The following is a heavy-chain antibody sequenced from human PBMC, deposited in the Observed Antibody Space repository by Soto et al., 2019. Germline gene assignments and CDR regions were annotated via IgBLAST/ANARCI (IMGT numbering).Heavy chain of an antibody. V-gene: IGHV3-74*01. Sequence: EVPLVESGGGLVQPGGSLRLSCAASGFTFSSYWMHWVRQAPGKGLVWVSRINSDGSSTSYADSVKGRFTISRDNAKNTLYLQMNSLRAEDTAVYYCARDFSGSYWENWFDPWGQGTLVTVSS. CDR2: INSDGSST. CDR1: GFTFSSYW. CDR3: ARDFSGSYWENWFDP. D-gene: IGHD1-26*01. J-gene: IGHJ5*02.